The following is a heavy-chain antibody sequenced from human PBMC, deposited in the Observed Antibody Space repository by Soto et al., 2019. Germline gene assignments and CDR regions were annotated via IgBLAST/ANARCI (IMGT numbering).Heavy chain of an antibody. CDR3: ERGLNLDY. CDR2: INPNSGDT. D-gene: IGHD2-8*01. J-gene: IGHJ4*02. V-gene: IGHV1-2*02. CDR1: GYSFNAYY. Sequence: QVQLVQSGAEVKKPWASVKVSCKASGYSFNAYYMHWVRQAPGQGLEWMGWINPNSGDTNYAQKFQGRVTMTRDTSINTASMELSRLRSDDTAVFYCERGLNLDYWGQGMLVTFSS.